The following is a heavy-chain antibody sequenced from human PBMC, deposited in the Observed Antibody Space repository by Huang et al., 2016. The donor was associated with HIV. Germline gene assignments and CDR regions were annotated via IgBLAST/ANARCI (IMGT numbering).Heavy chain of an antibody. CDR3: ARDLGSPVAFDI. V-gene: IGHV4-30-2*01. CDR2: IYHSGST. J-gene: IGHJ3*02. Sequence: QLQLQESGSGLVKPSQTLSLTCAVSGGSISSGDYSWSWIRQPPGKGLEWIGYIYHSGSTYYNPALNRRVTISVDRSKNQFSLKLSSVTAADTAVYYCARDLGSPVAFDIWGQGTMVTVSS. CDR1: GGSISSGDYS. D-gene: IGHD3-16*01.